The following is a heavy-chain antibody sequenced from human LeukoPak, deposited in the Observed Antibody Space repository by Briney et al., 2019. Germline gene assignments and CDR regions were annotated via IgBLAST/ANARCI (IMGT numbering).Heavy chain of an antibody. CDR2: ISGSGGST. CDR1: GFTFSSYA. Sequence: GGSLRLSCAASGFTFSSYAMSWVRQAPGKGLEWVSAISGSGGSTYYADSVKGRFSISRDNSKNTLYLQMNSLRAEDTAVYYCAKGPRGSGSYFNYYYYNYMDVWGKGTTVTVSS. J-gene: IGHJ6*03. V-gene: IGHV3-23*01. D-gene: IGHD3-10*01. CDR3: AKGPRGSGSYFNYYYYNYMDV.